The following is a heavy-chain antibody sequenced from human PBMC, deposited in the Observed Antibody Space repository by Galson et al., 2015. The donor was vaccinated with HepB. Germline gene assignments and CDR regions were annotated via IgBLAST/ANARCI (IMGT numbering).Heavy chain of an antibody. CDR3: AKGEPTVRTFFQD. D-gene: IGHD1-14*01. Sequence: SLRLSCAASGFIFSTYGIHWVRQAPGKGLEWVAGISHDGSNKYYAASVRGRFTITRDNSKNTLYLEVYSLRSDDAAMYYCAKGEPTVRTFFQDWGQGTLVTVSS. CDR1: GFIFSTYG. J-gene: IGHJ1*01. V-gene: IGHV3-30*18. CDR2: ISHDGSNK.